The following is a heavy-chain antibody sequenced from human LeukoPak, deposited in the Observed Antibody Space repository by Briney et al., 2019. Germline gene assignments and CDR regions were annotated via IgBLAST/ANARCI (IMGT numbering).Heavy chain of an antibody. V-gene: IGHV1-69*04. Sequence: SVKVSCKASGGTFSSHAMNWVRQAPGQGLEWMGGIIPILDITNYAQKFQGRVTITADKSTGTAYMELSSLTTEDTAMYYCAILSDGAYCGGDCFYLDYWGQGTLVTVSS. CDR2: IIPILDIT. J-gene: IGHJ4*02. D-gene: IGHD2-21*02. CDR1: GGTFSSHA. CDR3: AILSDGAYCGGDCFYLDY.